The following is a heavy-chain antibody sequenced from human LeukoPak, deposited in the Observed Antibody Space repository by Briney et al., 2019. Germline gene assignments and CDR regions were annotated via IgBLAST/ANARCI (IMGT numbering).Heavy chain of an antibody. D-gene: IGHD3-3*01. Sequence: SETLSLTCTVSGGSISSSSYYWGWIRQPPGKGLEWIASIYYSGSTYYNPPLKSRVTISVDTSKNQFSLELSSVTAAHSAVFYCARLTLKVLEWFLTKGKETHYFDYWGQGTLVTVSS. CDR1: GGSISSSSYY. CDR2: IYYSGST. V-gene: IGHV4-39*07. J-gene: IGHJ4*02. CDR3: ARLTLKVLEWFLTKGKETHYFDY.